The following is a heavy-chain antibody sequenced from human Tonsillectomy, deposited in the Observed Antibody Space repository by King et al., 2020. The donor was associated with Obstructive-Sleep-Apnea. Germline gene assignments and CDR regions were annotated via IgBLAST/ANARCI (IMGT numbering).Heavy chain of an antibody. Sequence: VQLVESGGGLVQPGGSLRLSCAASGFTFSSYWMSWVRQAPGKGLEGVANMRHDGSEKYYVDSVKGRFTISRDNAKKSLYLQMNSLRAEDTAVYFCARDGYYYDSSGYYYGWYFDLWGRGTLVTVSS. CDR3: ARDGYYYDSSGYYYGWYFDL. D-gene: IGHD3-22*01. CDR2: MRHDGSEK. V-gene: IGHV3-7*01. CDR1: GFTFSSYW. J-gene: IGHJ2*01.